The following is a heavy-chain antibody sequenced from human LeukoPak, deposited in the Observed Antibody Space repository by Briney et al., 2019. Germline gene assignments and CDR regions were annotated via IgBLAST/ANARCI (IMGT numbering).Heavy chain of an antibody. J-gene: IGHJ4*02. V-gene: IGHV3-48*03. Sequence: GGSLRLSCAVSGFTFSSYEMNWVRQAPGKGLEWVSYITSSGSTIYYADSVKGRFTISRDNAKNSLYLQMDSLRAEDTAVYYCARQAVVVGACLFDYWGQGTLVTVSS. CDR2: ITSSGSTI. D-gene: IGHD2-15*01. CDR3: ARQAVVVGACLFDY. CDR1: GFTFSSYE.